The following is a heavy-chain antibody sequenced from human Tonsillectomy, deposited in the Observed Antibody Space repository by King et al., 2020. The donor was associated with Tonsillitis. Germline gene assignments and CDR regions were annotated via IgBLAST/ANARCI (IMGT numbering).Heavy chain of an antibody. CDR2: IPTRGGT. J-gene: IGHJ4*02. CDR3: ARDQPVGSTRFDY. CDR1: GASMSRYY. D-gene: IGHD2-2*01. V-gene: IGHV4-4*07. Sequence: QLQESGPGLGKPSETLSLTCTVSGASMSRYYWTWIRQPAEKGLGWIGRIPTRGGTSYSPSLESGFTVSVDTSKNQFSLKLTSMTAADTAVYYCARDQPVGSTRFDYWGQGILVTVSS.